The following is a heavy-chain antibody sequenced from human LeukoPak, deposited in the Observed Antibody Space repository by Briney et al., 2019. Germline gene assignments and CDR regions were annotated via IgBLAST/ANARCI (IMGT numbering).Heavy chain of an antibody. CDR1: GYTFTGYY. Sequence: ASVKDSCKTSGYTFTGYYIHWVRQAPGQGLEWMGWINPNSGDTNYAQKFQGRVSMTGDTSISTAYMELSRLRSDDTAVYYCARAEYFDWVYWFDPWGQGTLVTVSS. CDR2: INPNSGDT. CDR3: ARAEYFDWVYWFDP. V-gene: IGHV1-2*02. D-gene: IGHD3-9*01. J-gene: IGHJ5*02.